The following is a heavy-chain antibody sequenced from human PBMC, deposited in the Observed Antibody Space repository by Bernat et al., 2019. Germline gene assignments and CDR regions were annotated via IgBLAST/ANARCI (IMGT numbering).Heavy chain of an antibody. V-gene: IGHV4-59*01. CDR1: GGSISSYY. D-gene: IGHD5-12*01. CDR2: IYYSGST. J-gene: IGHJ4*02. Sequence: QVQLQESGPGLVKPSETLSLTCTVSGGSISSYYWSWIRQPPGKGLEWIGYIYYSGSTNYNPSLKSRVTISVDTSKNQFSLKLSSVTAADTAVYYCARGWLRRDYWGQGSLLTVSS. CDR3: ARGWLRRDY.